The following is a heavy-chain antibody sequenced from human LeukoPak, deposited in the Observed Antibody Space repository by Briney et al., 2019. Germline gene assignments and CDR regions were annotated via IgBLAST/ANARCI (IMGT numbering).Heavy chain of an antibody. D-gene: IGHD6-13*01. V-gene: IGHV3-11*04. CDR2: ISSSGSTI. J-gene: IGHJ4*02. Sequence: GGSLRLSCAASGFTFSDYYMSWIRQAPGKGLEWVSYISSSGSTIYYADSVKGRFTISRDNAKNSLYLQMNSLRAEDTAVYYCARDPTAYSSSWIFDYWGQGTLVTVSS. CDR3: ARDPTAYSSSWIFDY. CDR1: GFTFSDYY.